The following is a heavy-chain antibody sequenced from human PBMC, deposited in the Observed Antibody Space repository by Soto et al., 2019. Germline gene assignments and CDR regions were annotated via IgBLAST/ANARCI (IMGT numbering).Heavy chain of an antibody. CDR2: INHLGSI. Sequence: SETLSLTCVVSGGSLSDYFWSWIRQTPGMALEWIGEINHLGSINYNPSLKSRVTMSVDTSKNQFSLTLNSVTAADTATYYCARGGISHWAYFYYMDVWDRGTTVTGSS. D-gene: IGHD2-21*01. V-gene: IGHV4-34*01. CDR3: ARGGISHWAYFYYMDV. CDR1: GGSLSDYF. J-gene: IGHJ6*03.